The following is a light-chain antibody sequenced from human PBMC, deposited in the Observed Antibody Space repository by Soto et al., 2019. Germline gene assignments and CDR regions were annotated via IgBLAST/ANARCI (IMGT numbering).Light chain of an antibody. CDR1: QSVSSSY. CDR3: QQYGSSPWT. J-gene: IGKJ1*01. V-gene: IGKV3-20*01. CDR2: GAS. Sequence: EVVLSQSPCTLSLSTGERATLSCRASQSVSSSYLAWYQQKPGQAPRLLIYGASSRATGIPDRFSGSGSGTDFTLTISRLEPEDFAVYYCQQYGSSPWTFGQGTKAAIK.